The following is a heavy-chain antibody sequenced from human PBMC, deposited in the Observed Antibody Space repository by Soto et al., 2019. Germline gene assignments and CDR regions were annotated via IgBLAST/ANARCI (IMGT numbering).Heavy chain of an antibody. D-gene: IGHD6-13*01. J-gene: IGHJ6*02. CDR1: GFTFSSYS. CDR3: AIGYSQSRFYDGMDV. CDR2: ISSSSSYI. Sequence: PGGSLRLSCAASGFTFSSYSMNWVRQAPGKGLEWASSISSSSSYIYYADSVKGRFTISRDNAKNSLYLQMNSLRAEDTAVYYCAIGYSQSRFYDGMDVWGQGTTVTVSS. V-gene: IGHV3-21*01.